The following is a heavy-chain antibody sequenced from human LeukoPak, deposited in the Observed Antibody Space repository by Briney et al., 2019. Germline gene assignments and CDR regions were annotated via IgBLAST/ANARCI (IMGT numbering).Heavy chain of an antibody. J-gene: IGHJ4*02. CDR2: IMPGGHI. D-gene: IGHD4-17*01. CDR1: GFSVDSVF. Sequence: GGSLRLSCRASGFSVDSVFMNWVRQPPGKGLEWVSFIMPGGHIDYTDSVKGRFTISRDSFKNTLSLRMNSLRVDDSAVYYCARGNSATTTFDFWGQGTLVTVSP. CDR3: ARGNSATTTFDF. V-gene: IGHV3-66*01.